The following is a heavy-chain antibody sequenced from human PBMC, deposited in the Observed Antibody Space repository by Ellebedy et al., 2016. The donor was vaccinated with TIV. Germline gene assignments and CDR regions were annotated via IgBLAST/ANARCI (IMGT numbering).Heavy chain of an antibody. V-gene: IGHV3-66*01. CDR1: GFTVNSYF. J-gene: IGHJ4*02. D-gene: IGHD6-19*01. CDR3: ARRGASGWYWGYFDS. Sequence: GESLKISCAASGFTVNSYFMSWVRQAPGKGLEWVSIIYKDGGTNYTDSALGRFTISRDNSENTLYLQMDSLRAEDTAVYYCARRGASGWYWGYFDSWGQGILVTVSS. CDR2: IYKDGGT.